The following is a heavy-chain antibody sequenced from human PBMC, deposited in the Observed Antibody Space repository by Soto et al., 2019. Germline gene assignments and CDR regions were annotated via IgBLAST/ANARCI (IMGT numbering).Heavy chain of an antibody. CDR2: ISGSGYTI. CDR3: AKSFDY. V-gene: IGHV3-48*04. CDR1: GFTFTTSY. J-gene: IGHJ4*02. Sequence: GALRLSCITSGFTFTTSYMNWVRQAPGKGLEWISYISGSGYTIYYADSVKGRFTISRDNAKNSLYLQMNSLRAEDTAVYYCAKSFDYWGQGSLVTVSS.